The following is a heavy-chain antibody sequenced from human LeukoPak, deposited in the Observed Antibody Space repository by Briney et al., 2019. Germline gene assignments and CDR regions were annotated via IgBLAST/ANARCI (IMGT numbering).Heavy chain of an antibody. D-gene: IGHD6-19*01. CDR1: GFTFSSYS. J-gene: IGHJ4*02. CDR3: VKYSSGWYYPHFDY. V-gene: IGHV3-21*01. CDR2: ISSSSSYI. Sequence: GGSLRLSCAASGFTFSSYSMNWVRQAPGKGLEWVSSISSSSSYIYYADSVKGRFTISRDNAKNSLYLLMNSLRAEDTAVYYCVKYSSGWYYPHFDYWGQGTLVTVSS.